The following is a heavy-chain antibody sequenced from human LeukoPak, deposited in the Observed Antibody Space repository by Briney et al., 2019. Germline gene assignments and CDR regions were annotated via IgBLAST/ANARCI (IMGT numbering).Heavy chain of an antibody. CDR3: ARARWQLVPYFDS. CDR2: INPNSGGT. Sequence: ASPKVSCKASGYTFTDYYMHWVRQAPRQGLERMGWINPNSGGTNFAQKFQGRVAMTRDTSISTAYLELGSLRSDDTAVYFCARARWQLVPYFDSWGQGTLVTVSS. D-gene: IGHD6-6*01. V-gene: IGHV1-2*02. CDR1: GYTFTDYY. J-gene: IGHJ4*02.